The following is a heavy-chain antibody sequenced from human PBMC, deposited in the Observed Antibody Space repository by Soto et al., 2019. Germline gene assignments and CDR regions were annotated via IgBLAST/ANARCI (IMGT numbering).Heavy chain of an antibody. CDR1: GFTFSSYG. CDR3: AKEAFSFDSSSFPDY. CDR2: ISYDGRNK. D-gene: IGHD6-6*01. V-gene: IGHV3-30*18. J-gene: IGHJ4*02. Sequence: QVQLVESGGGVVQPGRSLRLSCAASGFTFSSYGMHWVRQAPGKGLEWVAVISYDGRNKYYADSVKGRFTISRDNSKNTLYLQMNSLSAEDPAVYYCAKEAFSFDSSSFPDYWGQGPLVTVSS.